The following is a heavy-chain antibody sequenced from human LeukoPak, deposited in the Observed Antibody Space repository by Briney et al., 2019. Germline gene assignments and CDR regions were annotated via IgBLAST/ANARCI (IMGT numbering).Heavy chain of an antibody. CDR2: IAYDGSNK. CDR3: ARFLNSVGFDY. CDR1: GFTFRSYG. D-gene: IGHD3/OR15-3a*01. V-gene: IGHV3-30*03. J-gene: IGHJ4*02. Sequence: GGSLRLSCAASGFTFRSYGMHWVRQAPGKGLEWVAVIAYDGSNKDYADSVKGRFTISRDDSKNTLYLQMNSLRAEDTAVYYCARFLNSVGFDYWGQGTLVTVSS.